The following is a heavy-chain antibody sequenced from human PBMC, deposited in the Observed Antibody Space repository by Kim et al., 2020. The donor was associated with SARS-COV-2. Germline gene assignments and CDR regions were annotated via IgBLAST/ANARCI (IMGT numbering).Heavy chain of an antibody. D-gene: IGHD2-8*01. J-gene: IGHJ3*02. Sequence: NYAQKLQGRVTMTTDTSTSTAYMELRSLRSDDTAVYYCARVVWRDDAFDIWGQGTMVTVSS. CDR3: ARVVWRDDAFDI. V-gene: IGHV1-18*01.